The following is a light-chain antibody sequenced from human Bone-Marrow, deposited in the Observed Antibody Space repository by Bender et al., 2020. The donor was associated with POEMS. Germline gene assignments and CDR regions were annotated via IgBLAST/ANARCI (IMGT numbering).Light chain of an antibody. CDR3: QSAGSRGILVV. J-gene: IGLJ2*01. CDR1: SLAKQY. CDR2: KDN. V-gene: IGLV3-25*03. Sequence: SYELTQPPSVSVSPGQTARITCSGASLAKQYASWYQQKPGQAPLLIVYKDNERPSGIPERFSGSRSGTTVTLTISGVQADDEADYYCQSAGSRGILVVFGGGTKLTVL.